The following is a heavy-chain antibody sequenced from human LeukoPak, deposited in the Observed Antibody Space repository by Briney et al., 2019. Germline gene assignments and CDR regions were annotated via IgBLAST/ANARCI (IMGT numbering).Heavy chain of an antibody. CDR1: GFTFSDYY. V-gene: IGHV3-11*01. Sequence: PGGSLRLSCAASGFTFSDYYMSWIRQAPGKGLEWLSYMGSSDSTRYYADSVKGRFTISRDNAENSLYLQINSLRAEDTAVYFCARSISWHDGWFDPWGQGTLVTVSS. CDR3: ARSISWHDGWFDP. J-gene: IGHJ5*02. D-gene: IGHD2-2*01. CDR2: MGSSDSTR.